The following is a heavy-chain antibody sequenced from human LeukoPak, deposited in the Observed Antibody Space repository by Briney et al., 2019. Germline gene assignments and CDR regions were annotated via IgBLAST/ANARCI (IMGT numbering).Heavy chain of an antibody. D-gene: IGHD6-13*01. CDR3: ARWDPGIAAVALDY. CDR1: GGSFSGYY. CDR2: INHSGST. Sequence: PSETLSLTCAVYGGSFSGYYWSWIRQPPGKGLEWIGEINHSGSTNYNPSLKSRVTISIDTSKNQFSLKLSSVTAADTAVYYRARWDPGIAAVALDYWGQGTLVTVSS. J-gene: IGHJ4*02. V-gene: IGHV4-34*01.